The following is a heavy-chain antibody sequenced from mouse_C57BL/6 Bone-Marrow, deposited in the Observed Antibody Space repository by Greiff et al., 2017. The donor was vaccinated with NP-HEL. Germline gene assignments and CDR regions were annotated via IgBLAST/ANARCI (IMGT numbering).Heavy chain of an antibody. D-gene: IGHD2-3*01. CDR1: GYTFTSYG. J-gene: IGHJ2*01. CDR2: IYPRSGNT. V-gene: IGHV1-81*01. Sequence: QVQLQQSGAELARPGASVKLSCKASGYTFTSYGISWVKQRTGQGLEWIGEIYPRSGNTYYNEKVKGKATLTADKSSSTAYMELRSLTSEDSAVYFCARENDPEDFDYWGQGTTLTVSS. CDR3: ARENDPEDFDY.